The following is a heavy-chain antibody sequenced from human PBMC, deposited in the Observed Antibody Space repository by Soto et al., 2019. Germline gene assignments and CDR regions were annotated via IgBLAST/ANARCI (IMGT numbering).Heavy chain of an antibody. D-gene: IGHD3-3*01. V-gene: IGHV1-8*01. J-gene: IGHJ4*02. CDR2: MNPNSGNT. CDR3: ARNHFFGVVISGTDY. CDR1: GYTFTSYD. Sequence: GASVKVSCKASGYTFTSYDIKWVRQATGQGLEGMGWMNPNSGNTGYAQKFQGRVTMTRNTSISTAYMELSSLRSEDTAVYYCARNHFFGVVISGTDYWGQGTLVTVSS.